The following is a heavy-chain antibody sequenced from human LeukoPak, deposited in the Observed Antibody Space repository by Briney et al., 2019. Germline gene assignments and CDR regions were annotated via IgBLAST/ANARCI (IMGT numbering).Heavy chain of an antibody. CDR1: GFAFSGYW. CDR2: IKQDGSDK. J-gene: IGHJ1*01. Sequence: GGSLRLSCAASGFAFSGYWMSWVRQAPGQGLEWVANIKQDGSDKYYVDSVKGRFAISRDDAKNSLHLQMNSLRAEDTAVYYCARGSSSSEEYFQHWGQGTLVTVSS. CDR3: ARGSSSSEEYFQH. V-gene: IGHV3-7*01. D-gene: IGHD6-6*01.